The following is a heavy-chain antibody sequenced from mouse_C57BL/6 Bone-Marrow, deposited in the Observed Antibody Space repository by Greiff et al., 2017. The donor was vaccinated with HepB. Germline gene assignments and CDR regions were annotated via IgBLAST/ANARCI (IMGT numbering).Heavy chain of an antibody. V-gene: IGHV1-19*01. D-gene: IGHD1-1*01. CDR2: INPYNGGT. CDR1: GYTFTDYY. Sequence: EVQLQQSGPVLVKPGASVKMSCKASGYTFTDYYMNWVKQSHGKSLEWIGVINPYNGGTSYNQKFKGKATLTVDKSSSTAYMELNSLTSEDSAVYYCARGVITTVVATGYFDVWGTGTTVTVSS. J-gene: IGHJ1*03. CDR3: ARGVITTVVATGYFDV.